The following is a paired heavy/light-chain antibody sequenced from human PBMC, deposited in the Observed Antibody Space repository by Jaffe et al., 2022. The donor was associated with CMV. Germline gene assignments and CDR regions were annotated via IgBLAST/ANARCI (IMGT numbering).Light chain of an antibody. CDR1: QAISSY. Sequence: DIQLTQSPSFLSASVGDRVTITCRASQAISSYLAWYQQKPGKTPNLLIYAASSLQSGVPSRFSGSGSETEFTLTISSLQPEDFATYYCQQLKSYPYTFGQGTKLEVK. CDR3: QQLKSYPYT. V-gene: IGKV1-9*01. CDR2: AAS. J-gene: IGKJ2*01.
Heavy chain of an antibody. J-gene: IGHJ6*02. CDR1: GFTFSDYY. CDR3: ARQGYCSSTNCYTEYYYGMDV. D-gene: IGHD2-2*02. CDR2: ITTSGYAK. Sequence: QVQLVESGGGLVKPGGSLRLSCAASGFTFSDYYMSWIRQAPGKGLEWLSYITTSGYAKYYADSVKGRFTISRDDAKNSLYLQINNLRAEDTAVYYCARQGYCSSTNCYTEYYYGMDVWGQGTTVTVSS. V-gene: IGHV3-11*01.